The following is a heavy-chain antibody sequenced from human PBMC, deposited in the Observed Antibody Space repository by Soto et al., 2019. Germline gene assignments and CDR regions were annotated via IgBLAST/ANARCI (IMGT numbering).Heavy chain of an antibody. Sequence: GGSLRLSCAASGFTVSSNYMSWVRQAPGKGLEWVSVIYSGGSTYYADSVKGRFTISRHNSKNTQYLQMNSLRAEYTAVYYCARLNYYYMDVWGKGTTVTVSS. CDR3: ARLNYYYMDV. CDR1: GFTVSSNY. CDR2: IYSGGST. J-gene: IGHJ6*03. V-gene: IGHV3-53*04.